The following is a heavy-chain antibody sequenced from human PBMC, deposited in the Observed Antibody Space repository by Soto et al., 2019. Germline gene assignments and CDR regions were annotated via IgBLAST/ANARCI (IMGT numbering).Heavy chain of an antibody. CDR1: GFTFDDYT. CDR2: ISGSGGST. J-gene: IGHJ5*02. Sequence: GGSLRLSCAASGFTFDDYTMHWVRQAPGKGLEWVSLISGSGGSTYYADSVKGRFTISRDNSKNTLYLQMNSLRAEDTAVYYCAKSLRYSYGWEWFDPWGQGTLVTVSS. CDR3: AKSLRYSYGWEWFDP. D-gene: IGHD5-18*01. V-gene: IGHV3-23*01.